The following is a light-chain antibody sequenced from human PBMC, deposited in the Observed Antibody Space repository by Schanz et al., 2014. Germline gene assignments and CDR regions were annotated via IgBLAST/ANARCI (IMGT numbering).Light chain of an antibody. CDR1: QSVHRNY. CDR3: QQYGSSLEAMYT. J-gene: IGKJ2*01. Sequence: EIVLTQSPGTLSLSPGERATLSCRASQSVHRNYLAWHQQKPGQAPRLLIYGASSRATGIPDRFSGSGSGTDFTLTISRLEPEDFAVYYCQQYGSSLEAMYTFGQGTKLEIK. V-gene: IGKV3-20*01. CDR2: GAS.